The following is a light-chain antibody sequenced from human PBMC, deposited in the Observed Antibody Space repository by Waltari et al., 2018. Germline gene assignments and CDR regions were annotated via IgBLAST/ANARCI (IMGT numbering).Light chain of an antibody. V-gene: IGKV3-20*01. Sequence: EIVLTQSTGTLSLSPGERATLPCRASQSVSSSYLAWYQQKPGQAPRLLSYGASSRATGIPDRFSGSGSGTDFTLTISRLEPEDFAVYYCQQYGSSPPTFGQGTKVEIK. J-gene: IGKJ1*01. CDR1: QSVSSSY. CDR2: GAS. CDR3: QQYGSSPPT.